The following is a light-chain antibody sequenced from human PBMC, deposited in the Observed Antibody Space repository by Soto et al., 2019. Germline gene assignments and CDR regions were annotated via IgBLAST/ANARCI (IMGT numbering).Light chain of an antibody. V-gene: IGKV1-27*01. J-gene: IGKJ3*01. CDR3: QTYNSGPPVT. CDR1: QGISNY. Sequence: DIQMTQSPSSLSASVGDRVTITCRASQGISNYLAWYQQQPGKVPKLLMYAASTLQSGVTSRFSGSGSGTDFTLTISSLQPEDVVTYYCQTYNSGPPVTFGPGTKVNL. CDR2: AAS.